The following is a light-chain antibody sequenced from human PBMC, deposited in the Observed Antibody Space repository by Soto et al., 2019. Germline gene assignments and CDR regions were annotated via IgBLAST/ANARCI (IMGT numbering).Light chain of an antibody. CDR2: DVR. CDR1: SSDVGGYNY. CDR3: SSYTTISTYV. J-gene: IGLJ1*01. Sequence: SVLSQPGSVSGSPGQSNTISCTGTSSDVGGYNYVSWYQQHPGKAPKLMIYDVRNRPSGVSNRFSGSKSVNTASLTISGLQAEDEADYYCSSYTTISTYVFGTGTKVTVL. V-gene: IGLV2-14*01.